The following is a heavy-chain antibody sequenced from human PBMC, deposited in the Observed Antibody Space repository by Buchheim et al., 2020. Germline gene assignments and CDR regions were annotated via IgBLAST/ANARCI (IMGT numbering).Heavy chain of an antibody. CDR1: GGSTSSGDYY. Sequence: QVQLQESGPGLVKPSQTLSLTCTVSGGSTSSGDYYWSWIRQHPGKGLEWIGYIYYSGSTYYNPSLKSRVTISLDTSKNQFSLKLTSVTAADTALYYCARARVVPGASDVFFNGLDVWGQGTT. V-gene: IGHV4-31*03. CDR3: ARARVVPGASDVFFNGLDV. CDR2: IYYSGST. D-gene: IGHD2-2*01. J-gene: IGHJ6*02.